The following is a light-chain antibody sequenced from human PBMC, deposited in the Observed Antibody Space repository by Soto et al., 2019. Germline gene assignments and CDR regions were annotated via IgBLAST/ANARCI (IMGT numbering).Light chain of an antibody. Sequence: EIVMTQSPATLSVSPGERATLSCRASQSVSSILAWYQQKPGQAPRLLIYGASTRATGIPARFSGSGSGTEFTLTISSLQSEDFAVYYCQQYNNWPFTFGHGTRLEI. V-gene: IGKV3-15*01. CDR2: GAS. CDR1: QSVSSI. J-gene: IGKJ5*01. CDR3: QQYNNWPFT.